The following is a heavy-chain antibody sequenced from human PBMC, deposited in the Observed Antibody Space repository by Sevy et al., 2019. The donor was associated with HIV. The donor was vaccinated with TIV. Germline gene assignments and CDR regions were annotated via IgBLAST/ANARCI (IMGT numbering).Heavy chain of an antibody. Sequence: GGSLRLSCAASGFTFTSYSMNWVRQAPGKGLEWVSSISRSRVYIYYADSVKGHFTISRDNTKNSLFLQMNSLRAEDTAVYYCARGSSDLEGDYWGQGTLVTVSS. J-gene: IGHJ4*02. CDR1: GFTFTSYS. D-gene: IGHD3-22*01. CDR3: ARGSSDLEGDY. CDR2: ISRSRVYI. V-gene: IGHV3-21*01.